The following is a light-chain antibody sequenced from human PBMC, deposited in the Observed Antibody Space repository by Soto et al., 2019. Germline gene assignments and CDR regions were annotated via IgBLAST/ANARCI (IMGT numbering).Light chain of an antibody. CDR2: DAS. CDR1: QSISHF. J-gene: IGKJ5*01. CDR3: QQRSTRPPFT. Sequence: IFLTQSPATLSLSPGERATLSCRASQSISHFLAWYQQRPGQAPRLLIYDASNRSTGIPTRFSGSGSETDFTLTINSLEPEDFTVYYCQQRSTRPPFTFGQGTRLETK. V-gene: IGKV3-11*01.